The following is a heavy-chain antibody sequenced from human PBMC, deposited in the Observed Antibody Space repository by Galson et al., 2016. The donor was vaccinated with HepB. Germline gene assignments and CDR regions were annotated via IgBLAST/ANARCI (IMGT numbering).Heavy chain of an antibody. Sequence: SLRLSCAASGFTFSNASLSWVRQAPGKGLEWVAVISYDGSHKYYAASVKGRFTISRDNSKNTLSLRMNSLHQGPIGLPPGTLLQEHLWG. V-gene: IGHV3-30*03. CDR1: GFTFSNAS. CDR3: TLLQEHL. J-gene: IGHJ6*01. CDR2: ISYDGSHK.